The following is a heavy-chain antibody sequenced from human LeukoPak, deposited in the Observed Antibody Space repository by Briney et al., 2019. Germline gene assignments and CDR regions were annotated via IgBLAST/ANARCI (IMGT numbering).Heavy chain of an antibody. Sequence: SVTLSLTCTVSVGSISSYYWSWMRQPPGKGLEGSVYIYYSWSTNYNPSLKSRVTISVDTSKNQFSLKLSSVTAEDTAVYYCARHYYDSSGYYSPMEYWGQGTLVTVSS. CDR2: IYYSWST. D-gene: IGHD3-22*01. CDR3: ARHYYDSSGYYSPMEY. CDR1: VGSISSYY. V-gene: IGHV4-59*01. J-gene: IGHJ4*02.